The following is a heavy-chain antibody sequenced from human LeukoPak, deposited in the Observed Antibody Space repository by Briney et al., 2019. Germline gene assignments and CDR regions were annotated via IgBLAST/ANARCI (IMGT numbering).Heavy chain of an antibody. J-gene: IGHJ4*02. CDR3: ARYLAAAGNY. V-gene: IGHV3-21*01. Sequence: GGSLRLSCAASGFTFSSYSMNWVRQAPGKGLEWVSSISSSSSYIYYADSVKGRFTISRDNAKKSLYLQMNSLRAEDTAVYYCARYLAAAGNYWGQGTLVTVSS. CDR2: ISSSSSYI. CDR1: GFTFSSYS. D-gene: IGHD6-13*01.